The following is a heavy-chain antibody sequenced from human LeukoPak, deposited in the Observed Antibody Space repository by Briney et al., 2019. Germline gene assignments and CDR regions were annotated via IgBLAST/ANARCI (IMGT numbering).Heavy chain of an antibody. CDR3: AREKDRGFDY. CDR2: LWYDGSNT. V-gene: IGHV3-33*01. D-gene: IGHD1-14*01. CDR1: GFTFSSYD. Sequence: GRSLRLSCVASGFTFSSYDMHWVRQAPGKGLEWVAVLWYDGSNTYYADSVKGRFTISRDDSKYTLFLQMNSLRAEDTAVYYCAREKDRGFDYWGQGTLVTVFS. J-gene: IGHJ4*02.